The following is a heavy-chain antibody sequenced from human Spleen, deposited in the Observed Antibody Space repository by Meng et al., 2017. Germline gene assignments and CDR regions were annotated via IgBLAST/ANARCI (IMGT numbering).Heavy chain of an antibody. V-gene: IGHV3-7*01. J-gene: IGHJ4*02. CDR1: GFTFSSYW. CDR2: IKQDGSEK. Sequence: GESLKISCAASGFTFSSYWMSWVRQAPGKGLEWVANIKQDGSEKYYVDSVKGRFTISRDNAKNSLYLQMNSLRAEDTAVYYFARPFGGIAVADTRLVASFFRPKKTRDVMYYFDYWGQGTLVTVSS. CDR3: ARPFGGIAVADTRLVASFFRPKKTRDVMYYFDY. D-gene: IGHD6-19*01.